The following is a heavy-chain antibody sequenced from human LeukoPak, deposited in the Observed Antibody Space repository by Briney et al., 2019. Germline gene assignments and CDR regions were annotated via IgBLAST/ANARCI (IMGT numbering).Heavy chain of an antibody. Sequence: PSETLSPTCTVSGGSISSYYWSWIRQPPGKGLEWIGYIYYSGSTNYNPSLKSRVTISVDTSKNQFSLKLSSVTAADTAVYYCAREPQAAWFDPWGQGTLVTVSS. D-gene: IGHD6-25*01. CDR1: GGSISSYY. V-gene: IGHV4-59*01. J-gene: IGHJ5*02. CDR2: IYYSGST. CDR3: AREPQAAWFDP.